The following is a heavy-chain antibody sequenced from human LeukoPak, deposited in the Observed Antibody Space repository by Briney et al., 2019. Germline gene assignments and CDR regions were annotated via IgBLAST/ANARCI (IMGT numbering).Heavy chain of an antibody. CDR2: IYYSGST. CDR3: ARGIWYYDSSGSVYYYYYYMDV. CDR1: GGSIRSYY. Sequence: SETLSLTCTVSGGSIRSYYWSWIRQPPGKGLEWIAYIYYSGSTNYNPSLKSRVTISVDTSKNQFSLKLSSVTAADTAVYYCARGIWYYDSSGSVYYYYYYMDVWGKGTTVTISS. D-gene: IGHD3-22*01. J-gene: IGHJ6*03. V-gene: IGHV4-59*01.